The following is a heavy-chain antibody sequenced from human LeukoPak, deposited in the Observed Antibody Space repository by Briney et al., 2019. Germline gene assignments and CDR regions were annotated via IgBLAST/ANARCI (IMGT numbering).Heavy chain of an antibody. Sequence: GGSLRLSCAASGFTVSSNYMSWVRQAPGKGLEWVSVIYSGGSTYYADSVKGRFTISRDNSKNTLYLQMNSLRAEDTAVYYCARVGSFGELLLNYFDYWGQGTLVTVSS. D-gene: IGHD3-10*01. CDR3: ARVGSFGELLLNYFDY. CDR2: IYSGGST. CDR1: GFTVSSNY. J-gene: IGHJ4*02. V-gene: IGHV3-66*01.